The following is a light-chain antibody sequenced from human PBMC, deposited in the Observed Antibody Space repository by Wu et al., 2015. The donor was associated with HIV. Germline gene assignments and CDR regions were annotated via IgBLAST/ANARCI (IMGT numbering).Light chain of an antibody. CDR2: GAS. Sequence: EIVMTQSPATLSVSPGERATLSCRASQSVSSNLAWYQQKPGQAPRLLIYGASTRATGVPARFSGSGSGTEFTLTISSLQSEDFAVYYCQQYNDWPSLTFGGRDPGGDQT. CDR1: QSVSSN. J-gene: IGKJ4*01. V-gene: IGKV3-15*01. CDR3: QQYNDWPSLT.